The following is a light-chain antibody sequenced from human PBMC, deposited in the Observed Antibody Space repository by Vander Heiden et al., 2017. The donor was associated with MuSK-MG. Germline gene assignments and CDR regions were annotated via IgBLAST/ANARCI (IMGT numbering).Light chain of an antibody. V-gene: IGLV2-14*01. CDR1: TSDVGGYNY. J-gene: IGLJ2*01. CDR2: DVT. Sequence: QSALPQPASVSGSPGQSITISCTGTTSDVGGYNYVSWYQQHPGKAPRLMIDDVTNRPSGVSHRVSGSKSGNTAYLTISGLQAEDEADYYCISYTSSTTGVFGGGTKMTVL. CDR3: ISYTSSTTGV.